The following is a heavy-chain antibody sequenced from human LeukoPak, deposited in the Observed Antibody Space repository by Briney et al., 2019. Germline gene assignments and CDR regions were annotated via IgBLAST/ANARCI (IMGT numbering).Heavy chain of an antibody. CDR3: ARETHTYCGGDCYPHYYYYYMDV. J-gene: IGHJ6*03. CDR1: GGSISSYY. V-gene: IGHV4-4*07. CDR2: IYTSGST. Sequence: KPSETLSLTCTASGGSISSYYWSWIRQPAGKGLEWIGRIYTSGSTNYNPSLKSRVTMSVDTSKNQFSLKLSSVTAADTAVYYCARETHTYCGGDCYPHYYYYYMDVWGKGTTVTVSS. D-gene: IGHD2-21*02.